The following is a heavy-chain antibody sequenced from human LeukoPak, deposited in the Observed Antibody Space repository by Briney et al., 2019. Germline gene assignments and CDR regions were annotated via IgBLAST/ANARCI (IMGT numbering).Heavy chain of an antibody. D-gene: IGHD2-15*01. CDR1: GDSFTNYF. CDR3: ARGRVAYSAYYFDY. Sequence: KPSETQSLTCTVSGDSFTNYFWSWTRQPPGKGREWIGYIYYTGNTNYKPSLKSRVTMSVETSTNQLSLRLRSVTAADTAVYYCARGRVAYSAYYFDYWGRGTLVTVSS. CDR2: IYYTGNT. V-gene: IGHV4-59*01. J-gene: IGHJ4*02.